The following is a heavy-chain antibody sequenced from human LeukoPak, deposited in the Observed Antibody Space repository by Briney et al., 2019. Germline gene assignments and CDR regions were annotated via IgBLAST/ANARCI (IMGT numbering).Heavy chain of an antibody. Sequence: GGSLRLSCAASGFTFSNAWMSWVRQAPGKGLEWVSAISPGDYTAYYADSVKGRFTVSRDNSKNTLYLQMNSLRAEDTAVYYCARVVASTSIDSWGQGTLVTVSS. D-gene: IGHD2-15*01. V-gene: IGHV3-23*01. J-gene: IGHJ4*02. CDR2: ISPGDYTA. CDR3: ARVVASTSIDS. CDR1: GFTFSNAW.